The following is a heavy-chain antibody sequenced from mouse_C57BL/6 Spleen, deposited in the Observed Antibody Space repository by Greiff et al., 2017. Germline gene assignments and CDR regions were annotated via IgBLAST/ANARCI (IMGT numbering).Heavy chain of an antibody. CDR3: ARKIYDGYSPWYFDV. CDR1: GYTFTDHT. CDR2: IYPRDGST. Sequence: VQLQQSDAELVKPGASVKISCKVSGYTFTDHTIHWMKQRPEQGLEWIGYIYPRDGSTKYNEKFKGKATLTADKSSSTAYMQLNSLTSEDSAVYFCARKIYDGYSPWYFDVWGTGTTVTVSS. V-gene: IGHV1-78*01. J-gene: IGHJ1*03. D-gene: IGHD2-3*01.